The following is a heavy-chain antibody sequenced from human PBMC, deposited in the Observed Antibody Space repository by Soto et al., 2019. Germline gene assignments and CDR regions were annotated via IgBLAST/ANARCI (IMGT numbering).Heavy chain of an antibody. J-gene: IGHJ4*02. D-gene: IGHD1-1*01. CDR3: ARWPHLEPRFDY. CDR2: IYYSGST. Sequence: QVQLQESGPGLVKPSQTLSLTCTVSGGSISSGDYSWSWIRQHPGMGLEWIGYIYYSGSTYYNPSLKSRVTISVDTSKNQFSLKLSSVTAADTAVYYCARWPHLEPRFDYWGQGTLVTVSS. CDR1: GGSISSGDYS. V-gene: IGHV4-31*03.